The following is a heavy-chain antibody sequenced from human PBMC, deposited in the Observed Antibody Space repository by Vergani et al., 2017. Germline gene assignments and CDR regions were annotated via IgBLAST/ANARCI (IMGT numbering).Heavy chain of an antibody. D-gene: IGHD3-16*02. Sequence: EVQLLESGGGLVQPGGSLRLSCAASGFTFSSYAMSWVRQAPGKVLEWVSAISGSGGSTYYADSVKGRFTISRDKSKNTLYLQMNSLRAEDTAVYYCALFGGVIVIDYWGQGTLVTVSS. CDR3: ALFGGVIVIDY. V-gene: IGHV3-23*01. CDR1: GFTFSSYA. J-gene: IGHJ4*02. CDR2: ISGSGGST.